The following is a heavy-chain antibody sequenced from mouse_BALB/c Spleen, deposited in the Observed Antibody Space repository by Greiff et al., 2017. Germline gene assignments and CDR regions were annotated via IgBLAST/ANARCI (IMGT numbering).Heavy chain of an antibody. Sequence: EVQRVESGAELVKPGASVKLSCTASGFNIKDTYMHWVKQRPEQGLEWIGRIDPANGNTKYDPKFQGKATITADTSSNTAYLQLSSLTSEDTAVYYCARSGYQYYFDYWGQGTTLTVSS. CDR2: IDPANGNT. CDR3: ARSGYQYYFDY. J-gene: IGHJ2*01. D-gene: IGHD1-1*01. V-gene: IGHV14-3*02. CDR1: GFNIKDTY.